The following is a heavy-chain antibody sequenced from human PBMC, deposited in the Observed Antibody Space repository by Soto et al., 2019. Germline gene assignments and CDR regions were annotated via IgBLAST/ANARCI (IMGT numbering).Heavy chain of an antibody. J-gene: IGHJ6*02. D-gene: IGHD2-2*02. Sequence: QVQLQESGPGLVKPSQTLSLTCTVSGGSISSGGYYWSWIRQHPGKGLEWIGYIYYSGSTYYNPSLKSRVTISVDTSKNQFSLKLSSVTAADTAVYYCARLDCSSTSCYTDYYYGMDVWGQGTTVTVSS. V-gene: IGHV4-31*03. CDR3: ARLDCSSTSCYTDYYYGMDV. CDR1: GGSISSGGYY. CDR2: IYYSGST.